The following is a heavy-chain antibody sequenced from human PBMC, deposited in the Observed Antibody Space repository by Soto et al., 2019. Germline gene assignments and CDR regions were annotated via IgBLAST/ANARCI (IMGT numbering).Heavy chain of an antibody. CDR2: ILVGGST. CDR1: GFTCSSYD. CDR3: AKATATGGGAFDI. Sequence: GGSLRLSCAASGFTCSSYDMSWVRQAPGKGLEWVSTILVGGSTHYPDSVKGRFTISRDNSKDTAFLQMNSLTAGDTAVYYCAKATATGGGAFDICGQGTVVTVSS. J-gene: IGHJ3*02. D-gene: IGHD2-8*02. V-gene: IGHV3-23*01.